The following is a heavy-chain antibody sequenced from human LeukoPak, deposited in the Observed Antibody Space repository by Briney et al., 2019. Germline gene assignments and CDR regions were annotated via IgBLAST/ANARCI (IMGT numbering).Heavy chain of an antibody. J-gene: IGHJ4*02. V-gene: IGHV3-48*03. CDR2: IGSSGSTI. Sequence: GGYVRLSCAASGFTFSNYEMNWDRQAPGKGLEWVSYIGSSGSTIYYADSVKGRFTISRDNAKNSLYLQMNSLRAEDTAVYYCARGLFDYLYYFDYWGQGPLVPVSS. CDR3: ARGLFDYLYYFDY. CDR1: GFTFSNYE. D-gene: IGHD5-12*01.